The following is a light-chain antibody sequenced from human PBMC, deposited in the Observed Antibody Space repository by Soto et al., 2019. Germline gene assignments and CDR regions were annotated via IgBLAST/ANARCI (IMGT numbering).Light chain of an antibody. CDR2: GTS. CDR3: HQYNGWPRT. Sequence: ETVLTQSPGTLSLSPGESVTLSCRTSQNISRSLAWYQQKPGQGLSLLIYGTSTRAGGVPARFSGGGSGTEFSLPITSLQSEDFAVYYCHQYNGWPRTFGQGTKVDIK. V-gene: IGKV3-15*01. CDR1: QNISRS. J-gene: IGKJ1*01.